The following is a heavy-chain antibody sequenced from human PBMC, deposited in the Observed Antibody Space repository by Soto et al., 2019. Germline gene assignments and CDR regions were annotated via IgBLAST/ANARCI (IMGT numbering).Heavy chain of an antibody. J-gene: IGHJ3*02. CDR3: ARDGPSTYYDFWSGPDDAFDI. Sequence: GGSLRLSCAASGFTFRSYSMNWVRQAPGKGLEWVSSISSSSSYIYYADSVKGRFTISRDNAKNSLYLQMNSLRAEDTAVYYCARDGPSTYYDFWSGPDDAFDIWGQGTMVTVSS. CDR1: GFTFRSYS. CDR2: ISSSSSYI. V-gene: IGHV3-21*01. D-gene: IGHD3-3*01.